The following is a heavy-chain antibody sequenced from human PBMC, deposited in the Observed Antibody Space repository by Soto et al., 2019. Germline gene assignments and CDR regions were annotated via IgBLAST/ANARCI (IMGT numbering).Heavy chain of an antibody. CDR3: ARDIFSGAKMVYVTVTTPSLFDY. Sequence: EVQLVESGGGLVQPGGSLRLSCAASGFTFSSYSMNWVRQAPGKGLEWVSYISSSSSTIYYADSVKGRFTISRDNAKNSLYLQMNSLRAEDTAVYYCARDIFSGAKMVYVTVTTPSLFDYWGEGTLVTVSS. CDR2: ISSSSSTI. V-gene: IGHV3-48*01. D-gene: IGHD4-17*01. CDR1: GFTFSSYS. J-gene: IGHJ4*02.